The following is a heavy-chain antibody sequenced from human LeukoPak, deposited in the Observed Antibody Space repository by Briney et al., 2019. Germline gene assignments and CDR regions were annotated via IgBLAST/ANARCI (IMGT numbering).Heavy chain of an antibody. V-gene: IGHV4-38-2*02. J-gene: IGHJ4*02. Sequence: SETLSLTCTVSGYSISSGYYWGWIRQPPGKGLEWIGSIYHSGRTFYNPSLKSRVTISVDTSKNQFSLKLSSVTAADTAVYYCARQARLLLWFGELEDYWGQGTLVTVSS. D-gene: IGHD3-10*01. CDR1: GYSISSGYY. CDR2: IYHSGRT. CDR3: ARQARLLLWFGELEDY.